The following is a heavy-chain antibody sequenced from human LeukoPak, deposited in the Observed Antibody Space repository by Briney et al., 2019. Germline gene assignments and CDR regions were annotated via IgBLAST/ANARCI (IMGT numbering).Heavy chain of an antibody. D-gene: IGHD5-18*01. V-gene: IGHV4-39*02. CDR3: AREGYSYGFYSYDFVY. J-gene: IGHJ4*02. Sequence: SETLSLTCTVSGRSIGSSSYYWGWIRQPPGQGLAWIGRIYYSGNTYYNPSLKSRAIISVDSSKNLFSLKLSSMTAADTAVYCCAREGYSYGFYSYDFVYWGQGTPVTLSS. CDR1: GRSIGSSSYY. CDR2: IYYSGNT.